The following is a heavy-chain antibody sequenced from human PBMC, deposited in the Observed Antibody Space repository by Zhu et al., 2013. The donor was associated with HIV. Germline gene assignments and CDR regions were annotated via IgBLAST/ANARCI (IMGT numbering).Heavy chain of an antibody. Sequence: QVQLQESGPGLVKPSETLSLTCTVSGGSISSSSYYWGWIRQPPGKGLEWIGSIYHSGSTYYNPSLENRVTISVDTSKNQFSLKLSSVTAADTAVYYCAGFTGGIATLWGQGTLVTVSS. D-gene: IGHD6-13*01. CDR3: AGFTGGIATL. V-gene: IGHV4-39*07. CDR1: GGSISSSSYY. J-gene: IGHJ4*02. CDR2: IYHSGST.